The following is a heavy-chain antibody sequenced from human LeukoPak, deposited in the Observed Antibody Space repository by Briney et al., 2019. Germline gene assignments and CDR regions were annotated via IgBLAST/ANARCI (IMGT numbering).Heavy chain of an antibody. CDR1: GFTFSSYT. D-gene: IGHD3-9*01. CDR2: ISSSSSYI. Sequence: GGSLRLSCAATGFTFSSYTMNWVRQAPGKGLEWVSSISSSSSYIYYADSVKGRFTISRDSAKNSLYLQMNSLRAEDTAVYYCARAHFKKTGRYYDILTAHPIDYWGQGTLVTVSS. J-gene: IGHJ4*02. V-gene: IGHV3-21*01. CDR3: ARAHFKKTGRYYDILTAHPIDY.